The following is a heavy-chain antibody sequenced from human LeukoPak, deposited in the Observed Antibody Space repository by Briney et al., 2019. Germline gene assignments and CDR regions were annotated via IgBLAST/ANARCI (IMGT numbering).Heavy chain of an antibody. CDR1: GFTFSNYA. CDR2: ITGDGSST. CDR3: AKARIVVVTALDY. J-gene: IGHJ4*02. V-gene: IGHV3-23*01. Sequence: PGASLRLSWAASGFTFSNYAMGWVRQAPGKGLEWVSAITGDGSSTYNADSVKGRFTVSRDNSKNTLYLQMNSLRAEDTATYYCAKARIVVVTALDYWGQGTLVIVSS. D-gene: IGHD2-21*02.